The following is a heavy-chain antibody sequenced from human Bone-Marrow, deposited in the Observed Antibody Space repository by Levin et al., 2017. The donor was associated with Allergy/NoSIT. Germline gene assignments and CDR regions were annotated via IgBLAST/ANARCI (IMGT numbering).Heavy chain of an antibody. CDR1: GGSFRGYY. CDR3: ARDGATVDTAMVGGFYYYYMDV. D-gene: IGHD5-18*01. Sequence: SQTLSLTCAVYGGSFRGYYWSWIRQPPGKGLEWIGEINHSGSTNYNPSLKSRVTISVDTSKNQFSLKLSSVTAADTAVYYCARDGATVDTAMVGGFYYYYMDVWGKGTTVTVSS. J-gene: IGHJ6*03. V-gene: IGHV4-34*01. CDR2: INHSGST.